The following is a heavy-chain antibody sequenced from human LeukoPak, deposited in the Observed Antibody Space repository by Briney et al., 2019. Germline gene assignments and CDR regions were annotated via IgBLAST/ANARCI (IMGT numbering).Heavy chain of an antibody. D-gene: IGHD6-13*01. CDR3: ARVRAAAGH. Sequence: SETLSLTCTVSGGSISSYYWSWIRQPPGKGLEWIGEINHSGSTNYNPSLKSRVTISVDTSKNQFSLKLSSVTAADTAVYYCARVRAAAGHWGQGTLVTVSS. J-gene: IGHJ4*02. CDR2: INHSGST. CDR1: GGSISSYY. V-gene: IGHV4-34*01.